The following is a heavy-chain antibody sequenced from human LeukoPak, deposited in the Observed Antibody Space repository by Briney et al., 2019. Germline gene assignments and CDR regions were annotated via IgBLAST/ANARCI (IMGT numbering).Heavy chain of an antibody. D-gene: IGHD6-19*01. V-gene: IGHV3-21*04. Sequence: GGSLRLSCAASGFTFSSYSMNWVRQAPGKGLEWVSSISSSSSYIYYADSVKGRFTNSRDNAKNSLYLQMNSLRAEDTALYYCAKDIEEGSSGWYYGGLFDYWGQGTLVTVSS. CDR2: ISSSSSYI. J-gene: IGHJ4*02. CDR3: AKDIEEGSSGWYYGGLFDY. CDR1: GFTFSSYS.